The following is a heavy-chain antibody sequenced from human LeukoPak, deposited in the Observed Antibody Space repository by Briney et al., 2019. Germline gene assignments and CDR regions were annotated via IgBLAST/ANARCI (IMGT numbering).Heavy chain of an antibody. CDR2: ISGSGANT. CDR3: AKTLTSGASGD. J-gene: IGHJ3*01. D-gene: IGHD4/OR15-4a*01. Sequence: GGSLRLSCAASGFTFSSYAMSWVRQAPGKGLEWVSSISGSGANTYYADSVKGRFTISRDNSKNTLYLQMNSLRAEDTVEYYCAKTLTSGASGDWGQGTMVTVSS. V-gene: IGHV3-23*01. CDR1: GFTFSSYA.